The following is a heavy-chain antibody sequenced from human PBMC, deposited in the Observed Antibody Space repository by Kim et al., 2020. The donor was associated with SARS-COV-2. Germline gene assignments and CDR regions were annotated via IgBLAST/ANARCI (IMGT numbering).Heavy chain of an antibody. Sequence: SETLSLTCTVSGGSISSYYWNWVRQPPGKGLEWIGYIYYSGSTNYNPSLKSRVTISVDTSKNQFSLKLSSVTAADTAVYYCARGDSAYDLPDYWGQGTLVTVSS. J-gene: IGHJ4*02. CDR1: GGSISSYY. CDR3: ARGDSAYDLPDY. D-gene: IGHD5-12*01. V-gene: IGHV4-59*01. CDR2: IYYSGST.